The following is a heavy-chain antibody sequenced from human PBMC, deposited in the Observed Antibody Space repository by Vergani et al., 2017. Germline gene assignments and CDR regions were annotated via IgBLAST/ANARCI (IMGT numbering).Heavy chain of an antibody. Sequence: QVQLVQSGSEVRKPGASVKVSCQVSGYSLTEFTIHWVRQAPGKGLEWMGGFDPEHGEVTFANHIQGRVTMTEDRSTDTAYMELSSLRPEDTSIYYCARVLEDRLGTFDLWGQGTKVIVSS. D-gene: IGHD5/OR15-5a*01. CDR1: GYSLTEFT. J-gene: IGHJ3*01. V-gene: IGHV1-24*01. CDR3: ARVLEDRLGTFDL. CDR2: FDPEHGEV.